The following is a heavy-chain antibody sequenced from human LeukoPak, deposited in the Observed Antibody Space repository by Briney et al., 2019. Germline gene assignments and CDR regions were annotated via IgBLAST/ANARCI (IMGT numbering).Heavy chain of an antibody. V-gene: IGHV3-30-3*01. CDR1: GFTFSSYA. Sequence: GGSLRLSCAASGFTFSSYAMHWVRQAPGKGLEWVAVISYDGSNKYYADSVKGRFTISRDNSKNTLYLKMNSLRAEDPAVYYCARAHEPRYSSGWYVTDYWGQGTLVTVCS. CDR3: ARAHEPRYSSGWYVTDY. J-gene: IGHJ4*02. D-gene: IGHD6-19*01. CDR2: ISYDGSNK.